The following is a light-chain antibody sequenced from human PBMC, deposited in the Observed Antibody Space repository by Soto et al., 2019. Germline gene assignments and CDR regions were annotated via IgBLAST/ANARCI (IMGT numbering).Light chain of an antibody. V-gene: IGKV1-5*03. CDR3: QQYNSYLT. Sequence: DIQMTQSPSTLSASVGDRVTITCRASQSISSWLAWYQQKPVKAPKLLIYKASSLESGVPSRFSGSGSGTEFTLTISSLQPDDFATYYCQQYNSYLTFGQGTKVEIK. CDR2: KAS. J-gene: IGKJ1*01. CDR1: QSISSW.